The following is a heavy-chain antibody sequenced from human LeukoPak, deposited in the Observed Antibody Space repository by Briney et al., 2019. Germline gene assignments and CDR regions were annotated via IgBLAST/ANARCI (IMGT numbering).Heavy chain of an antibody. CDR3: ARSISEYTSSSGKYYFDY. V-gene: IGHV4-39*07. D-gene: IGHD6-6*01. Sequence: SETLSLTCTVSGGSISSSSYYWGWTRQPPGKGLEWIGSVYYSGSTYYNPSLKSRVTISVDTSQNQFSLKLSSVTAADTAVYYCARSISEYTSSSGKYYFDYWGQGTLVTVSS. J-gene: IGHJ4*02. CDR2: VYYSGST. CDR1: GGSISSSSYY.